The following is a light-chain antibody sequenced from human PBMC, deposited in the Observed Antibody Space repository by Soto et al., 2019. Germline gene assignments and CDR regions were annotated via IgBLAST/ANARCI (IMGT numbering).Light chain of an antibody. Sequence: EIVLTQSPGTLSWSPGDRASLSCRAIQTVSNNYLSWCQQKPGQAPRVIMYGASRRATGIPDRFSGGGSGTDFTLTISRLEPEDFAVYFCQQYAGPPTTFGQGTRLEI. CDR3: QQYAGPPTT. J-gene: IGKJ5*01. CDR1: QTVSNNY. V-gene: IGKV3-20*01. CDR2: GAS.